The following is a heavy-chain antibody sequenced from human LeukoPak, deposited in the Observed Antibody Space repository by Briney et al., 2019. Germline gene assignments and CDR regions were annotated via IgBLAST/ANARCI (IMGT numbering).Heavy chain of an antibody. CDR2: ISAYNGNT. J-gene: IGHJ5*02. CDR3: ARDRDPIVVVPAAPYNWFDP. V-gene: IGHV1-18*04. CDR1: GYTFTSYG. D-gene: IGHD2-2*01. Sequence: GASVKVSCKASGYTFTSYGISWVRQAPGQGLEWMGWISAYNGNTNYAQKLKGRVTMTTDTSTSTAYMELRSLRSDDTAVYYCARDRDPIVVVPAAPYNWFDPWGQGTLVTVSS.